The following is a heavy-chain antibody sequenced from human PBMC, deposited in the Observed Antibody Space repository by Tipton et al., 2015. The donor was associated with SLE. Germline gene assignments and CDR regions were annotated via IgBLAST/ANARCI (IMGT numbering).Heavy chain of an antibody. V-gene: IGHV4-34*01. CDR1: GGSFSGYY. D-gene: IGHD4-17*01. J-gene: IGHJ4*02. CDR2: INHSGST. CDR3: ARGLYGDEPGY. Sequence: TLSLTCAVYGGSFSGYYCRWVRPPPGKGGGWVGEINHSGSTNYNPSLKSRVTISVDTSKNQFSLKLTSLTAADTAVYYCARGLYGDEPGYWGQGTLVTVSS.